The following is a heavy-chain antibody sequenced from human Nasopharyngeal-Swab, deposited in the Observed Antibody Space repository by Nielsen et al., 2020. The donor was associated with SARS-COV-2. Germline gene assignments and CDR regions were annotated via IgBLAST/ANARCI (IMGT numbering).Heavy chain of an antibody. V-gene: IGHV3-73*01. CDR3: TTDYYFDY. Sequence: GESLKISCAASGFTFNNYNFNWVRQAPGKGLEWVGRIGDKDHNYATTYGAAVKGRFTISRDDSKNTAFLQMDSLKTEDTALYYCTTDYYFDYWGQGTLVTVSS. J-gene: IGHJ4*02. CDR1: GFTFNNYN. CDR2: IGDKDHNYAT.